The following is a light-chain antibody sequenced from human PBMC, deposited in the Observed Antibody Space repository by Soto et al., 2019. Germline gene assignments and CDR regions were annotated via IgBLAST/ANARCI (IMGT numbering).Light chain of an antibody. Sequence: QSVLTQPPSASGSPGQSVTISCTGTSSDVGGYIFVSWYQQHPGKVPKLIIYDVNKRPSGVPDRFSGSKYGNTASLTVSGLQAEDEGDYYCVSYTSNTTTVVFGGGTKLTVL. V-gene: IGLV2-8*01. CDR2: DVN. CDR1: SSDVGGYIF. J-gene: IGLJ2*01. CDR3: VSYTSNTTTVV.